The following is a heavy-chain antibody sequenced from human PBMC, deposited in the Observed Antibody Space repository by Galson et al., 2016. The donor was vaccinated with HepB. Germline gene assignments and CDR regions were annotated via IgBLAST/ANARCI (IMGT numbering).Heavy chain of an antibody. D-gene: IGHD2-21*01. CDR2: INGYNGYT. CDR1: GYKFSSYG. Sequence: SVKVSCKASGYKFSSYGISWVRQAPGQGLEWMGYINGYNGYTNYAQKLQGRVTLTTDTSTATAYMELRSLRSDDTAMSYCERESFFDRGAYWGDYFDYWGQGTLVTVSS. J-gene: IGHJ4*02. CDR3: ERESFFDRGAYWGDYFDY. V-gene: IGHV1-18*04.